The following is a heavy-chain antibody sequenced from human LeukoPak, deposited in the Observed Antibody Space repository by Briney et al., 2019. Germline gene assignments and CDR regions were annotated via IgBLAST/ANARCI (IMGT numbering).Heavy chain of an antibody. J-gene: IGHJ4*02. CDR2: INHSGST. V-gene: IGHV4-34*01. Sequence: SETLSLTCAVYGGSFSAYYWSWIGQSPGKGLEWCGEINHSGSTNYNPSLKSRVTTSVDTSKNQFSLKLSSVTAADTAVYYCARGRSYYDILTGYFDYWGQGTLVTVSS. CDR3: ARGRSYYDILTGYFDY. D-gene: IGHD3-9*01. CDR1: GGSFSAYY.